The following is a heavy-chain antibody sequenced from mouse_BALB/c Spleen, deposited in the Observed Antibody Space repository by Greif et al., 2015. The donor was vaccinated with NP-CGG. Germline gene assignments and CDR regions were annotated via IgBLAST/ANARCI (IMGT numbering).Heavy chain of an antibody. Sequence: QVQLQQSGAELVKPGASVKLSCKASGYTFTSYYMYWVKQRPGQGLEWIGEINPSNGGTNFNEKFKSKATPTVDKSSSTAYMQLSSLTSEDSAVYYCTRRGTIYYDYEVFDYWGQGTTLTVSS. D-gene: IGHD2-4*01. CDR3: TRRGTIYYDYEVFDY. CDR2: INPSNGGT. V-gene: IGHV1S81*02. J-gene: IGHJ2*01. CDR1: GYTFTSYY.